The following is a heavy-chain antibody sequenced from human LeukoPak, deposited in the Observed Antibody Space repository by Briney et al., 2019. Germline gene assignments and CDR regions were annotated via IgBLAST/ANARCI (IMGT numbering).Heavy chain of an antibody. D-gene: IGHD3-16*02. CDR1: GFTFSSYG. J-gene: IGHJ4*02. V-gene: IGHV3-30*03. CDR2: ISYDGSNK. CDR3: AGHNDFSFGYTRSYFDF. Sequence: QPGGTLRLSCAASGFTFSSYGMHWVRQAPGKGLEWVALISYDGSNKYYADSVKGRFTISRDNSKNTLYLQMNSLRVEDTAVYFCAGHNDFSFGYTRSYFDFWGQGTLVTVSS.